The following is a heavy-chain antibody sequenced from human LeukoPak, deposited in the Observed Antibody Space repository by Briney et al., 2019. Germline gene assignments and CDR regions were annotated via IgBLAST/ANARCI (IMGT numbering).Heavy chain of an antibody. V-gene: IGHV4-39*01. J-gene: IGHJ4*02. D-gene: IGHD4-17*01. CDR1: GGSISSSSYY. CDR2: IYYSGST. Sequence: PSETLSLTCTVSGGSISSSSYYWVWIRQPPGKGLEWMGSIYYSGSTYYNPSLKSRVTISVDTSKNQFSLKLSSVTAADTAVYYCARQTVTTGNLDYWGQGTLVTVSS. CDR3: ARQTVTTGNLDY.